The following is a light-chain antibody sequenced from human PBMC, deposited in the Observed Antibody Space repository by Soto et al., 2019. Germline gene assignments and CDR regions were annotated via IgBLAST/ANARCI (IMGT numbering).Light chain of an antibody. CDR1: QSVSNN. CDR2: HAS. CDR3: QQYNKWPLT. V-gene: IGKV3-15*01. Sequence: EIVMTQSPATLSVSPGERATLSCRASQSVSNNLAWYQQKPGQAPRLLIYHASTRATGIPARFSGSRSGTEFTLTISRLQSEDFAVYSCQQYNKWPLTFGGGTKVEIK. J-gene: IGKJ4*01.